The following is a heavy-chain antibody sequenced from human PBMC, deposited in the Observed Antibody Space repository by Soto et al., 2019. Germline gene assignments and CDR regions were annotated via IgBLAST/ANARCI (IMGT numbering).Heavy chain of an antibody. CDR3: ARVVRGYSYGRIDYYYHYMDV. J-gene: IGHJ6*03. V-gene: IGHV4-31*03. CDR2: IYYSGST. CDR1: GGPISSGGYY. Sequence: SETLSLTCTVSGGPISSGGYYWSWIRQHPGKGLEWIGYIYYSGSTYYNPSLKSRVTISVDTSKNQFSLKLSSVTAADTAVYYCARVVRGYSYGRIDYYYHYMDVWGKGTTVTVS. D-gene: IGHD5-18*01.